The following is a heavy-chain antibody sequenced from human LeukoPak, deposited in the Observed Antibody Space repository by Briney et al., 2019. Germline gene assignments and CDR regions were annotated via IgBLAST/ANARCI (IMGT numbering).Heavy chain of an antibody. CDR1: GFTFSDYA. J-gene: IGHJ4*02. Sequence: GGSLRLSCVASGFTFSDYAISWVRQAPGKGLQWVTSISGSGNVTYYDDSVRGRVTISRDNSKNTLYLQMNSLRAEDTAVYYCARANDYWGQGTLVTVSS. CDR2: ISGSGNVT. V-gene: IGHV3-23*01. CDR3: ARANDY.